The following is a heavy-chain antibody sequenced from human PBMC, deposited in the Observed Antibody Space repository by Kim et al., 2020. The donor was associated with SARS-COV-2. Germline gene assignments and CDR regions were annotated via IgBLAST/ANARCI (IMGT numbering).Heavy chain of an antibody. J-gene: IGHJ4*02. CDR3: AMANGYYFDY. V-gene: IGHV3-74*01. Sequence: STSYAAAVKGRFTISRDNAKKTLDLQMNSLRAEDTAVYYCAMANGYYFDYWGQGTLVTVSS. CDR2: ST.